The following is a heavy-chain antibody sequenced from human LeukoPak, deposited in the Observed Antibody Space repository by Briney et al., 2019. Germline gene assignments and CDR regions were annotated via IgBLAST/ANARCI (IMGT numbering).Heavy chain of an antibody. V-gene: IGHV4-34*01. Sequence: PSETLSLTCAVYGGSFSGYYWSWIRQPPGKGLEWIGEINHSGSTNYNPSLKSRVTISVDTSKNQFSLKLSSVTAADTAVYYCARGRTMIAYWGQGTLVTVPS. CDR2: INHSGST. CDR1: GGSFSGYY. CDR3: ARGRTMIAY. D-gene: IGHD3-22*01. J-gene: IGHJ4*02.